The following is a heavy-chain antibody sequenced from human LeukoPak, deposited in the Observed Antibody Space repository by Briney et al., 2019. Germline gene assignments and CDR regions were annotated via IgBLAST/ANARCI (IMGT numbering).Heavy chain of an antibody. CDR1: GGSISSSSYY. CDR3: ARGQSPKYYYYYMDV. J-gene: IGHJ6*03. CDR2: IYYSGST. V-gene: IGHV4-39*07. Sequence: PSETLSLTCTVPGGSISSSSYYWGWIRQPPGKGLEWIGNIYYSGSTYYNPSLKSRVTISVDTSKNQFSLKLSSVTAADTAVYYCARGQSPKYYYYYMDVWGKGTTVTVSS.